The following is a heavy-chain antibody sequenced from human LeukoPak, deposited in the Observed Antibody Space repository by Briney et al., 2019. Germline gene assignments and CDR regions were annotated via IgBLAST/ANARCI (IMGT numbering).Heavy chain of an antibody. V-gene: IGHV4-59*01. CDR2: IYYSGST. Sequence: PSXTLSLTCTVSGGSISSYYWSWIRQPPGKGLEWIGYIYYSGSTNYNPSLKSRVTISVDPSKNHFSLKLSSVTAADTAVYYCARVVLVGDAFDNWGQGTMVTVSS. CDR3: ARVVLVGDAFDN. J-gene: IGHJ3*02. CDR1: GGSISSYY.